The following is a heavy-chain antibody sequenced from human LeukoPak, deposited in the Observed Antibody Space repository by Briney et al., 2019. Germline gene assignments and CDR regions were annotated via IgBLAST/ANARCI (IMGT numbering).Heavy chain of an antibody. CDR3: ARTRFLLNYMDV. V-gene: IGHV4-38-2*01. J-gene: IGHJ6*03. Sequence: SETLSLTCAVSGYSISSGYYWGWIRPPPGKGLEWIGCIYHSGSTYYNPSLKSRVTISVDTSKNQFSLKLSSVTAADTAVYYCARTRFLLNYMDVWGKGTTVTVSS. CDR2: IYHSGST. D-gene: IGHD3-3*01. CDR1: GYSISSGYY.